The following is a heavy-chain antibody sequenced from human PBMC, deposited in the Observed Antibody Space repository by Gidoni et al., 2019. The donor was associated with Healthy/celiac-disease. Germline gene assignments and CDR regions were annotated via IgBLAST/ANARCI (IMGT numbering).Heavy chain of an antibody. CDR3: ARALGYYDFWSGYYRTGPYYFDY. D-gene: IGHD3-3*01. CDR1: GVSIRSYY. V-gene: IGHV4-59*01. CDR2: IYYSGST. J-gene: IGHJ4*02. Sequence: QVQLQASGPGMVKPSETLSLTCTIPGVSIRSYYWSWIRQPPGKGLEWIGYIYYSGSTNSNPSIKSRVTISVDTSMNQFSLKLSSVTAADTAVYYCARALGYYDFWSGYYRTGPYYFDYWGQGTLVTVSS.